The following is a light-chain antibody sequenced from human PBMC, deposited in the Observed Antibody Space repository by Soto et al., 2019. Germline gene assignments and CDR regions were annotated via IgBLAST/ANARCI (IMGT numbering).Light chain of an antibody. V-gene: IGLV2-8*01. J-gene: IGLJ1*01. Sequence: QSAVTQPPSASGAFGQSVTISCTGTSSDVGGYNYVSWYQQHPGKAPKLMIYEVSERPSGVPDRFSGSKSGNTAPLTVSGLQADDEADYYCSSHSGTNYPDVLGTGTKVTLL. CDR1: SSDVGGYNY. CDR3: SSHSGTNYPDV. CDR2: EVS.